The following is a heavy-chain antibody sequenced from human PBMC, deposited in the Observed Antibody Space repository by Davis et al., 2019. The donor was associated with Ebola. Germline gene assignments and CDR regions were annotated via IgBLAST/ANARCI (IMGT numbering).Heavy chain of an antibody. CDR3: ARGKPFGSSFWFDP. CDR2: IYHSGST. CDR1: AASTSSGGYS. Sequence: MPSETLSLTCAVSAASTSSGGYSRSWIRQPPGKGLEWICYIYHSGSTYYNPSLKSRVTISVDRSKNQFSLKLSSVTAADTAVYYCARGKPFGSSFWFDPWGQGTLVTVSS. D-gene: IGHD6-13*01. V-gene: IGHV4-30-2*01. J-gene: IGHJ5*02.